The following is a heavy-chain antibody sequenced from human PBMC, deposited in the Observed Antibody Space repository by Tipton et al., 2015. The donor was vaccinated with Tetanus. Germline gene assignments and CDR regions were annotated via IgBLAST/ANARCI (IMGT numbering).Heavy chain of an antibody. CDR3: ARDNSMFWSGAYFDY. D-gene: IGHD3-3*01. CDR2: IYYSGST. CDR1: GGSISSGGYY. V-gene: IGHV4-31*03. J-gene: IGHJ4*02. Sequence: TLSLTCTVSGGSISSGGYYWSWIRQHPGKGLEWIGYIYYSGSTYCNPSLKSRVTISVDTSKNQFSLKLSSVTAADTTVYYCARDNSMFWSGAYFDYWGQGTLVTVSS.